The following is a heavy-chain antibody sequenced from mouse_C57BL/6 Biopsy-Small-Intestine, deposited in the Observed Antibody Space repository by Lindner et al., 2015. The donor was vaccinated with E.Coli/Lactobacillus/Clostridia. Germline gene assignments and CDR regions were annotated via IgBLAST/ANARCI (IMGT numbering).Heavy chain of an antibody. D-gene: IGHD4-1*01. CDR3: TRRRLGRDFFDY. CDR1: GYTFTDYE. CDR2: IDPATGGT. Sequence: VQLQESGAELVRPGASVTLSCKASGYTFTDYEMCWVKQTPVHGLEWIGAIDPATGGTAYNQKFKGKAILTADKSSSTAYMELRSPTSEDSAVYYCTRRRLGRDFFDYWGQGTTLTVSS. J-gene: IGHJ2*01. V-gene: IGHV1-15*01.